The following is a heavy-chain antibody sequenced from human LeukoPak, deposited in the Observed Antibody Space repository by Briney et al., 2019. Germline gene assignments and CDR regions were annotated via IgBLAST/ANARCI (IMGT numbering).Heavy chain of an antibody. CDR3: ARHLSETYWAGRIDPFDI. J-gene: IGHJ3*02. CDR2: IYPGDSDT. Sequence: GESLKISCKGSGYSFTSYWIGWVRQMPGKGLEWMGVIYPGDSDTTYSPSFQGQVTISADKSISTAYLQWGSLKASDTAMYYCARHLSETYWAGRIDPFDIWGHXTMVTVSS. CDR1: GYSFTSYW. D-gene: IGHD2-8*02. V-gene: IGHV5-51*01.